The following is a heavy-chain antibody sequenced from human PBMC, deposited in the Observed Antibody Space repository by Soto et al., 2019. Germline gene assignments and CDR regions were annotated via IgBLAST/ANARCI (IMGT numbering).Heavy chain of an antibody. D-gene: IGHD2-2*03. CDR3: AREGNLGRWIQPLDS. CDR1: GDSISSYS. Sequence: SETLSLTCAVSGDSISSYSLSWIRQPPGKGLEWIGNIHYNGNTKYSPSLKSRVTMSVDTSKNHFSLKLISVTTADTAVYFCAREGNLGRWIQPLDSWGQGTLVTVSS. V-gene: IGHV4-59*01. CDR2: IHYNGNT. J-gene: IGHJ4*02.